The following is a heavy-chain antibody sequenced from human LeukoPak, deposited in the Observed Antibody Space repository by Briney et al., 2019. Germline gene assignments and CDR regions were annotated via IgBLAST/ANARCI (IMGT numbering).Heavy chain of an antibody. J-gene: IGHJ4*02. CDR1: GYTFNSYD. CDR3: ARDVGGYSYGYFDY. CDR2: ISAYNGNT. Sequence: ASVKVSCKASGYTFNSYDISWVRQAPGHGLEWMGWISAYNGNTNYAQKFQGRVTMTTDTSTRTAHMELRSLRSDDTALYYCARDVGGYSYGYFDYWGQGTLVTVSS. D-gene: IGHD5-18*01. V-gene: IGHV1-18*01.